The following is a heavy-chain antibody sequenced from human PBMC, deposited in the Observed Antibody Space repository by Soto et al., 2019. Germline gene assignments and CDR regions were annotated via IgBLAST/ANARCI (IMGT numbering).Heavy chain of an antibody. V-gene: IGHV1-2*02. CDR1: GYTFTDYY. D-gene: IGHD2-8*01. J-gene: IGHJ6*02. CDR3: ARDVTRTQSCTNGVCYYHYYDMDV. Sequence: ASVKVSCKASGYTFTDYYVHWVRQAPGQGLEWMGWINPNSGGTKTAQKFQGRVTVIRDTSISTAYMDLSRLRSDDTAVYYCARDVTRTQSCTNGVCYYHYYDMDVWGQGTTVTVSS. CDR2: INPNSGGT.